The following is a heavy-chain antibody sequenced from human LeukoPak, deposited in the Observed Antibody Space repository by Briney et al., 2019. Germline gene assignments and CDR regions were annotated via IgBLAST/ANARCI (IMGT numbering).Heavy chain of an antibody. V-gene: IGHV3-53*01. CDR3: ARVVSYYDSSGYHNYFDY. D-gene: IGHD3-22*01. CDR2: IYSGGST. CDR1: GFTVSSNY. J-gene: IGHJ4*02. Sequence: GGSLRLSCAACGFTVSSNYMSWVRQAPGKGLEWVSVIYSGGSTYYADSVKGRFTIPRDNSKNTLYLQMNSLRAEDTAVYYCARVVSYYDSSGYHNYFDYWGQGTLVTVSS.